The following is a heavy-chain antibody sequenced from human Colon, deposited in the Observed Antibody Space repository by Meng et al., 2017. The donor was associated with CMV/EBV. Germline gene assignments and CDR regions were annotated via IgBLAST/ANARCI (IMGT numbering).Heavy chain of an antibody. D-gene: IGHD3-3*01. CDR1: GFTFSAYY. CDR2: ISSSDSTI. V-gene: IGHV3-11*04. Sequence: CAASGFTFSAYYVSWIRRAPGKGLEWVSYISSSDSTIYYADSVKGRFTISRDNAKNSLYLQMNSLRAEDTAVYYCARAWSGFNWFDPWGQGTLVTVSS. CDR3: ARAWSGFNWFDP. J-gene: IGHJ5*02.